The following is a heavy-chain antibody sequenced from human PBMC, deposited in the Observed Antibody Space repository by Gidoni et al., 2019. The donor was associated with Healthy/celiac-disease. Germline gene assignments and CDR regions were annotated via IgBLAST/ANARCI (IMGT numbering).Heavy chain of an antibody. Sequence: QLQLQESGPGLVKPSAALSLPCTVSGGSISSSSYYWGWIRQPPGKGLEWIGSIYYSGSTYYNPSLKSRVTISVDTSKNQFSLKLSSVTAADTAVYYCASYYYDSSGPEHYYYYMDVWGKGTTVTVSS. J-gene: IGHJ6*03. D-gene: IGHD3-22*01. CDR1: GGSISSSSYY. CDR2: IYYSGST. V-gene: IGHV4-39*01. CDR3: ASYYYDSSGPEHYYYYMDV.